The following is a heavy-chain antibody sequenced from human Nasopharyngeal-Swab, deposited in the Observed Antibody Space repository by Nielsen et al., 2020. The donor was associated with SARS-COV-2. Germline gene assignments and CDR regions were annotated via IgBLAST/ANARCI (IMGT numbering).Heavy chain of an antibody. CDR1: GYTFNNYY. CDR3: ARRGRCSGSSCDMDV. Sequence: ASVKVSCKASGYTFNNYYIHWVRQALGQGLEWMGMINPGSGGTTYAQKFQGRVTMTRDTSTSTVFMGLSSLRSEDTAVYYCARRGRCSGSSCDMDVWGQGTTVTVSS. V-gene: IGHV1-46*02. D-gene: IGHD2-2*01. J-gene: IGHJ6*02. CDR2: INPGSGGT.